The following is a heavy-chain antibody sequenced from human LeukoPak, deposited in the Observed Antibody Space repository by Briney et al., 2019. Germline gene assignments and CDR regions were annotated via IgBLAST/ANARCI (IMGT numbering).Heavy chain of an antibody. CDR1: GYGFNSYW. D-gene: IGHD3-10*01. CDR3: VRESMVRGIYAGYGIDV. Sequence: GESLKISCKGSGYGFNSYWIAWVRQMPGKGLEWMGVIYPGDSDTRYSPSFQGQVTISVDKSITTAYLEWSSLKASDTAMYYCVRESMVRGIYAGYGIDVWGQGTTVIVS. CDR2: IYPGDSDT. V-gene: IGHV5-51*01. J-gene: IGHJ6*02.